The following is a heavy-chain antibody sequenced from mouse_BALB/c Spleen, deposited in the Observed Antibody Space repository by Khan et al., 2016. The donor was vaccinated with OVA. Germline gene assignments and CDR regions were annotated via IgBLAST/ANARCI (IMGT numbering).Heavy chain of an antibody. CDR2: IYPKTDNI. D-gene: IGHD2-14*01. Sequence: VQLQQSGPDLVKPGASVKISCKASGYSFTLYYMSWVKQSHGKSLEWIGRIYPKTDNINYNQEFKGRAILTVDKSSNTAYMELRSLTSEDSAVYFCARGYDFFASWGQGTLVTVSA. V-gene: IGHV1-26*01. J-gene: IGHJ3*01. CDR1: GYSFTLYY. CDR3: ARGYDFFAS.